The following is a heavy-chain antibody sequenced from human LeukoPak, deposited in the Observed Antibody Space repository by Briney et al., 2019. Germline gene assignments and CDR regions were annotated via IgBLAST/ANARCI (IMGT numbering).Heavy chain of an antibody. J-gene: IGHJ4*02. Sequence: PGGSLRLSCAASGFTFSDYYMSWVRQAPGKGLEWVSAISGSGGSTYYADSVKGRFTISRDNSKNTLYLQMNSLRAEDTAVYYCAKGSRAPRITIFGVVPSPHHFDYWGQGTLVTVSS. CDR3: AKGSRAPRITIFGVVPSPHHFDY. CDR1: GFTFSDYY. D-gene: IGHD3-3*01. CDR2: ISGSGGST. V-gene: IGHV3-23*01.